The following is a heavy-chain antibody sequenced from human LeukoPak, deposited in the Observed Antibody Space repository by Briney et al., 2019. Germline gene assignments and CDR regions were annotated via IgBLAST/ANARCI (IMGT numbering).Heavy chain of an antibody. CDR1: GFTFSTYG. CDR3: AKERGTFTLYDFDY. Sequence: GGSLRLSCAASGFTFSTYGMDWVRQAPGKGLEWVAVISYDGSDKYYADSVKGRFTISRDNSKNTLYLQMNSPRADDTAEYYCAKERGTFTLYDFDYWGQGTLVTVSS. D-gene: IGHD1-26*01. V-gene: IGHV3-30*18. CDR2: ISYDGSDK. J-gene: IGHJ4*02.